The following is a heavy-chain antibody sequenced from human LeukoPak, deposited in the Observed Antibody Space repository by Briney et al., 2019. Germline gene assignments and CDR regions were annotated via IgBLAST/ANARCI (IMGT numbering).Heavy chain of an antibody. CDR1: GYTFTGYY. J-gene: IGHJ4*02. V-gene: IGHV1-2*02. D-gene: IGHD6-13*01. Sequence: ASVKVSCKASGYTFTGYYMHWVRQAPGQGLGWMRWINPNSGGTNYAQKFQGRVTMTRDTSISTAYMELSRLRSDDTAVYYCASLGGRGIAAADAFDYWGQGTLVTVSS. CDR3: ASLGGRGIAAADAFDY. CDR2: INPNSGGT.